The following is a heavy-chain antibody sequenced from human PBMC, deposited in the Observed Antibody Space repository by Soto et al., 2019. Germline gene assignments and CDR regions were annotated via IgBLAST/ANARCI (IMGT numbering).Heavy chain of an antibody. CDR3: ARSTVTSD. Sequence: LVESWGGLARPGGSLRLSCATSGFSFSSFEMIWVRQAPGKGLEWISYISDSGSTMYYADSVKGRFTISRDNAKNSLYLQMSSLRVEDTALYYCARSTVTSDWGQGTQVTVSS. D-gene: IGHD4-17*01. CDR2: ISDSGSTM. J-gene: IGHJ4*02. CDR1: GFSFSSFE. V-gene: IGHV3-48*03.